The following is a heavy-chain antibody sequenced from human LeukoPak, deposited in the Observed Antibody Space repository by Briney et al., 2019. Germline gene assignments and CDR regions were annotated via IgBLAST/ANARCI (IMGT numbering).Heavy chain of an antibody. CDR3: ASLRGYFNGRDY. J-gene: IGHJ4*02. D-gene: IGHD3-3*01. CDR2: INHSGST. Sequence: PSETLSLTCTVSGGSISSYYWSWIRQPPGKGLEWIGEINHSGSTNYNPSLKSRVTISVDTSKNQFSLKLSSVTAADTAVYYCASLRGYFNGRDYWGQGTLVTVSS. V-gene: IGHV4-34*01. CDR1: GGSISSYY.